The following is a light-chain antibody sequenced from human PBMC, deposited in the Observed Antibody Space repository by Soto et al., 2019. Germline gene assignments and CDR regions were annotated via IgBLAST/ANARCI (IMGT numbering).Light chain of an antibody. J-gene: IGKJ5*01. V-gene: IGKV3D-15*01. CDR3: QQYNNWPPIT. Sequence: VMTQSPDTLSVSPGERATLSCRASETVRSNLAWYQQKPGQAPRLLIYAASTRATGIPARFIGNGSGTEFTLTISSLQSEDFAVYYCQQYNNWPPITFGQGTRLEIK. CDR1: ETVRSN. CDR2: AAS.